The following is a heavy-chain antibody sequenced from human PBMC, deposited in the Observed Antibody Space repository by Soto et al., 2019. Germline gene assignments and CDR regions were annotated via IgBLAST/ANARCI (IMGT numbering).Heavy chain of an antibody. CDR3: ARGSYDFWSGSLYYYGMDV. J-gene: IGHJ6*02. V-gene: IGHV4-31*03. CDR1: SGSISSGGYY. CDR2: IYYSGST. D-gene: IGHD3-3*01. Sequence: QVQLQESGPGLVKPSQTLSLTCTVSSGSISSGGYYWSWIRQHPGKGLEWIGYIYYSGSTYYNPSLKSRVTISVDTSKNQFSLKLSSVTAADTAVYYCARGSYDFWSGSLYYYGMDVWGQGTTVTVSS.